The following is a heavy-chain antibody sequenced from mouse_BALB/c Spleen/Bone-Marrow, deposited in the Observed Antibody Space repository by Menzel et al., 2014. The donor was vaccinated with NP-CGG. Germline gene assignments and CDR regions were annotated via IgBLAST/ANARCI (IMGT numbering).Heavy chain of an antibody. Sequence: DVKLQESGAELVKPGASVKLSCTASGFNIKDTYMHWVKQRPERGLEWIGRIDPANGNTKYDPKFQGKATITADTSSNTAYLQLSSLTSEDTAVYYCATYYRYDRGFAYWGQGTLVTVSA. CDR1: GFNIKDTY. D-gene: IGHD2-14*01. V-gene: IGHV14-3*02. J-gene: IGHJ3*01. CDR3: ATYYRYDRGFAY. CDR2: IDPANGNT.